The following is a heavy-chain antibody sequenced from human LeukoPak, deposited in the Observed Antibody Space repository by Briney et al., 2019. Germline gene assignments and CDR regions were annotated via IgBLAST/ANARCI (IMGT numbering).Heavy chain of an antibody. CDR1: GGSISNTNW. CDR2: VNLQGST. J-gene: IGHJ3*02. D-gene: IGHD5-18*01. CDR3: ARHLGFSYGETDALDI. V-gene: IGHV4-4*02. Sequence: SETLSLTCGVSGGSISNTNWWTWVRQPPGKGLEWIGEVNLQGSTNYNPSLKSRVAISVDTSKNEFSLKLSSVTAADTAVYYCARHLGFSYGETDALDIWGQGTVVTVSS.